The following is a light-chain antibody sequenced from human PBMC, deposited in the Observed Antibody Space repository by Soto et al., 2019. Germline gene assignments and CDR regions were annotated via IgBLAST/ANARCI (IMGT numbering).Light chain of an antibody. CDR2: DVS. CDR1: SSDVGGYDF. CDR3: CSYAGDLAL. V-gene: IGLV2-11*01. J-gene: IGLJ2*01. Sequence: QSALTQPRSVSGSPGQSVTISCTGTSSDVGGYDFVSWYQQHPGKAPKLMISDVSKRPSGVPDRFSGSKSGNTASLTISGLQAEDEADYYCCSYAGDLALFGRGTKLTVL.